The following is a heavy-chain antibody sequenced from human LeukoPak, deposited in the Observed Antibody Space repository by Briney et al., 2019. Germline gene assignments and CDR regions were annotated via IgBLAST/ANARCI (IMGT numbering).Heavy chain of an antibody. D-gene: IGHD2-8*02. J-gene: IGHJ4*02. CDR2: INSDGSRT. CDR3: ATYRQVLLPFES. CDR1: GFTFSRYW. V-gene: IGHV3-74*01. Sequence: QPGGSLRLSCEASGFTFSRYWMHWVRQAPGKGLVWVSRINSDGSRTTYADSVRGRFTISRDNSKSTLSLQMNSLRAEDTAIYYCATYRQVLLPFESWGQGALVTVSS.